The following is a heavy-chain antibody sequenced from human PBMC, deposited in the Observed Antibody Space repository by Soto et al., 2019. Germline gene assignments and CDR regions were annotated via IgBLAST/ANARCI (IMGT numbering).Heavy chain of an antibody. D-gene: IGHD1-26*01. CDR1: GGSISSYY. J-gene: IGHJ6*02. CDR2: IYYSGST. Sequence: SETLSLTCTVSGGSISSYYWSWIRQPPGKGLEWIGYIYYSGSTNYNPSLKSRVTVSVDTSKNQFSLKLSSVTAADTAVYYCARGEGSPYYGMDVWGQGTTVTVSS. V-gene: IGHV4-59*01. CDR3: ARGEGSPYYGMDV.